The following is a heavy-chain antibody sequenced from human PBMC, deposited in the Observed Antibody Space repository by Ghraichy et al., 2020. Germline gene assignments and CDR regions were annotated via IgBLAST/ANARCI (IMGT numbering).Heavy chain of an antibody. CDR1: GYTFTSYA. V-gene: IGHV1-3*01. CDR3: ARARRRKYYDFWSGYYLPDY. D-gene: IGHD3-3*01. Sequence: ASVKVSCKASGYTFTSYAMHWVRQAPGQRLEWMGWINAGNGNTKYSQKFQGRVTITRDTSASTAYMELSSLRSEDTAVYYCARARRRKYYDFWSGYYLPDYWGQGTLVTVSS. J-gene: IGHJ4*02. CDR2: INAGNGNT.